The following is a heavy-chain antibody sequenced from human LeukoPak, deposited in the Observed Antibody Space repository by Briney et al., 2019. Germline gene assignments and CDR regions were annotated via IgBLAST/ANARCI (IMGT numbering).Heavy chain of an antibody. V-gene: IGHV3-23*01. Sequence: GGSLRLSCAASGFTFNSYAMYWVRQAPGRGVEWVSGIFGSGGSAHYADSVKGRFTISRDNSKNTVYLQMDSLRVDDTAVYYCGKTTTGYSSGRYPGWPVDYWGQGTLVTVSS. J-gene: IGHJ4*02. CDR2: IFGSGGSA. CDR1: GFTFNSYA. CDR3: GKTTTGYSSGRYPGWPVDY. D-gene: IGHD6-19*01.